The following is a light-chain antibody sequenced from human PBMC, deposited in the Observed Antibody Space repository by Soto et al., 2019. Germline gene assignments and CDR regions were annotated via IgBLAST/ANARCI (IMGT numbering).Light chain of an antibody. CDR1: QSVSSSY. V-gene: IGKV3-20*01. Sequence: EIVLTQSPGTLSLSPGERATFSCMASQSVSSSYIAWYQQKRGQAPRRLIYGASIRATGIPDRFSGSGSGTDFTLTISRLEPEDFALYYCQQYHTSPLTFGQGTKVDI. CDR2: GAS. J-gene: IGKJ1*01. CDR3: QQYHTSPLT.